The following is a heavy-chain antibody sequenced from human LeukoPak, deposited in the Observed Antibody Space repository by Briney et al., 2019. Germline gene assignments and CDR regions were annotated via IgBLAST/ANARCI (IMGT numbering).Heavy chain of an antibody. V-gene: IGHV3-23*01. J-gene: IGHJ4*02. CDR1: GFTFSNYA. D-gene: IGHD4-17*01. Sequence: GGSLRLSCAASGFTFSNYAMSWVRQAPGRGLEWVSAISGSSGLTYYADSVKGRFTISRDNSKNALFLQMNSLRAEDTAVYYCARRGESASYGDYRFDYWGQGTLVTVSS. CDR2: ISGSSGLT. CDR3: ARRGESASYGDYRFDY.